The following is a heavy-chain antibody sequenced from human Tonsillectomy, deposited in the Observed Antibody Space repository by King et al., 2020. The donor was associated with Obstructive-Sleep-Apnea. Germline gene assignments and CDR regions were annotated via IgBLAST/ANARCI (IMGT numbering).Heavy chain of an antibody. CDR1: GFTFDDYA. CDR3: AKDHYYGSGSYLPPDY. Sequence: VQLVESGGGLVQPGRSLRLSCAASGFTFDDYAMHWVRQAPVKGLEWVSGISWNSVIIGYADSLKGRFTFSRDNAKNSLYLLMNSLRAEDTALYYCAKDHYYGSGSYLPPDYWGQGTLVTVSS. J-gene: IGHJ4*02. D-gene: IGHD3-10*01. CDR2: ISWNSVII. V-gene: IGHV3-9*01.